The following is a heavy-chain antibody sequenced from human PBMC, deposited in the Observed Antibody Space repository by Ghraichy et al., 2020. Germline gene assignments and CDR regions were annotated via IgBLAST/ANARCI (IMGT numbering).Heavy chain of an antibody. Sequence: GESLNISCAASGFTFSSYSMSWVRQAPGKGLEWISCISSSSSTRYYADSVRGRFTISRDNAKNSLYLQMNNLTAEDTAVYYCARDSSSGWFNGYYFDYWGQGILVTVSS. CDR1: GFTFSSYS. CDR3: ARDSSSGWFNGYYFDY. CDR2: ISSSSSTR. J-gene: IGHJ4*02. D-gene: IGHD6-19*01. V-gene: IGHV3-48*01.